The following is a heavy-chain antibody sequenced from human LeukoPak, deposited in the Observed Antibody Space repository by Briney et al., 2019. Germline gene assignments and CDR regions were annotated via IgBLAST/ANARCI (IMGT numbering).Heavy chain of an antibody. D-gene: IGHD3-22*01. J-gene: IGHJ4*02. CDR2: INPSGGST. Sequence: ASVKVSCKASRYTFTSSYMHWVRHASGQGLEWMGIINPSGGSTSYAQKFQGRVTMIRDTSTSTVYMELSSLRSEDTAVYYCASFGFHSSGYYLRDWGQGTLVTVSS. V-gene: IGHV1-46*01. CDR1: RYTFTSSY. CDR3: ASFGFHSSGYYLRD.